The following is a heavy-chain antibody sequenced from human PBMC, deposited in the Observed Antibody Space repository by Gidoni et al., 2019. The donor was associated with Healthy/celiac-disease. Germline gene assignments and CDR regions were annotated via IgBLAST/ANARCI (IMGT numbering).Heavy chain of an antibody. CDR1: GFTCSSYA. V-gene: IGHV3-23*01. CDR3: ARRLRIAVAINFDY. D-gene: IGHD6-19*01. Sequence: EVQLLEYGGGLVQPGGSLRLSCAASGFTCSSYAMSWVRQAPGKGLAWVSAISGSGGSTYYADSVKGRFTISRDNSKNTLYLQMNSLRAEDTAVYYCARRLRIAVAINFDYWGQGTLVTVSS. J-gene: IGHJ4*02. CDR2: ISGSGGST.